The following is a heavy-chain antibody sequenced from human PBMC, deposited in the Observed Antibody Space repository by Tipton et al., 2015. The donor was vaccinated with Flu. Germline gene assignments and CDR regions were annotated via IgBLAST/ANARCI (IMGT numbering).Heavy chain of an antibody. V-gene: IGHV4-59*01. CDR2: IYFSGST. Sequence: TLSLTCTVYGGSISSYYWSWIRQPPGKGLEWIGYIYFSGSTNYNPSLKSRVTISVDTSKNQFSLKLSSVTAEDTAVHYCARALWGNFWSGYIERYGMDVWGQGTTVTVSS. CDR3: ARALWGNFWSGYIERYGMDV. J-gene: IGHJ6*02. D-gene: IGHD3-3*01. CDR1: GGSISSYY.